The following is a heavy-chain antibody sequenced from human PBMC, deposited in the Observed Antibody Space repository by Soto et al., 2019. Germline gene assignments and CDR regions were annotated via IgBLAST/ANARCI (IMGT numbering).Heavy chain of an antibody. D-gene: IGHD6-19*01. Sequence: PSETLSLTCAVYGGSFSGYYWSWIRQPPGKGLEWIGEINHSGSTNYNPSLKSRVTISVDTSKNQFSLKLSSVTAADTAVYYCARGRRYSSGWYWFDPWGQGTTVTVSS. CDR2: INHSGST. CDR3: ARGRRYSSGWYWFDP. CDR1: GGSFSGYY. V-gene: IGHV4-34*01. J-gene: IGHJ5*01.